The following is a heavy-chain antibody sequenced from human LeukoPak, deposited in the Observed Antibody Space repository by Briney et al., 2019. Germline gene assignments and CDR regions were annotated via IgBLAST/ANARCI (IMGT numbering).Heavy chain of an antibody. J-gene: IGHJ6*04. V-gene: IGHV3-48*03. CDR3: AELGITMIGGV. CDR2: ISSSGSTI. D-gene: IGHD3-10*02. CDR1: GFTFGGYA. Sequence: PGGSLRLSCTASGFTFGGYAISWFRQAPGKGLEWVSYISSSGSTIYYADSVKGRFTISRDNAKNSLYLQMNSLRAEDTAVYYCAELGITMIGGVWGKGTTVTISS.